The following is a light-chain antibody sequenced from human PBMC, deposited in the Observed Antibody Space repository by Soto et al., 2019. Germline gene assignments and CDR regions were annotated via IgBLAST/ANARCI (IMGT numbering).Light chain of an antibody. CDR2: EVS. CDR3: CSYAGSSTYV. V-gene: IGLV2-23*02. J-gene: IGLJ1*01. CDR1: SSDVGTYHL. Sequence: QSALTQPASVSGSPGQSITISCTGTSSDVGTYHLVSWYQQHPGKAPKLMIYEVSKRPSGVSNRFSGSKSGNTASLTLSGLQAEDEADYYCCSYAGSSTYVFGIGTKLTVL.